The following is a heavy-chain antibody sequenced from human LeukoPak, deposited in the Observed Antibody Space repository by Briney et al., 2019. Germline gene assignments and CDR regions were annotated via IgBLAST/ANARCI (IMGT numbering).Heavy chain of an antibody. D-gene: IGHD6-19*01. CDR1: GFTFSSYA. Sequence: PGASPRLSCAASGFTFSSYAMSWVRQAPGKGLEWVSAISGSGGSTNYADSVKGRFTISRDNSKNTLYLQMNSLRAEDTAVYYCAKDGRVAVAATGYYGMDVWGQGTTVTVSS. CDR2: ISGSGGST. J-gene: IGHJ6*02. CDR3: AKDGRVAVAATGYYGMDV. V-gene: IGHV3-23*01.